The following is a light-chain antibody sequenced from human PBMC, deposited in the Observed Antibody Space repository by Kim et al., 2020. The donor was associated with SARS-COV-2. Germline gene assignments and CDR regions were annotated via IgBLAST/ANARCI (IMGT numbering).Light chain of an antibody. Sequence: SSELTQDPAVSVALGQTVRFTCQGDSLRNYYASWYQQKPGQAPVLLIFGDNNRPSGIPDRFSASSSVNSSSLTIAGAQADDEADYYCNCRDSSGHPIVVFGGGTQLTVL. V-gene: IGLV3-19*01. CDR2: GDN. CDR1: SLRNYY. J-gene: IGLJ2*01. CDR3: NCRDSSGHPIVV.